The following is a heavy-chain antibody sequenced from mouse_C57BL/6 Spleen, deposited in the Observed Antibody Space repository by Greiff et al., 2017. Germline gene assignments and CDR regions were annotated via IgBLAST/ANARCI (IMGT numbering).Heavy chain of an antibody. D-gene: IGHD1-1*01. CDR2: IHPSDSDT. CDR1: GYTFTSYW. CDR3: AIPPITTVEGDYAMDY. Sequence: QVQLQQPGAELVKPGASVKVSCKASGYTFTSYWMHWVKQRPGQGLEWIGRIHPSDSDTNYNHKFKGKATLTVDKSSSTAYMQLSSLTSEDSAVYYCAIPPITTVEGDYAMDYWGQGTSVTVSS. J-gene: IGHJ4*01. V-gene: IGHV1-74*01.